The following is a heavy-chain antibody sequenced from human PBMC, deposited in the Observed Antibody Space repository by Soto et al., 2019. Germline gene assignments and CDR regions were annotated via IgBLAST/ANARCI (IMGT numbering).Heavy chain of an antibody. CDR3: AAYSSSWYYYYYYGMDV. CDR2: MNPNSGNT. V-gene: IGHV1-8*01. D-gene: IGHD6-13*01. Sequence: QVQLVQSGAEVKKPGASVKVSCKASGYTFTSYDINWVRQATGQGLEWMGWMNPNSGNTGYAQKFQGRVTMTRNTSISTAYMELSSLRSEDTAVYYCAAYSSSWYYYYYYGMDVWGQGTTVTVSS. CDR1: GYTFTSYD. J-gene: IGHJ6*02.